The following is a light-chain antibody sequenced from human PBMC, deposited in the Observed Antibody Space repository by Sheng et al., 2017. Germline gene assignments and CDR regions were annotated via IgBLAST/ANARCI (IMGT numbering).Light chain of an antibody. CDR2: EGS. Sequence: QSALTQPASVSGSPGQSITISCTGTSSDVGSYNLVSWYQQYSGKAPKLMIYEGSKRPSGVSNRFSGSKSDNTASLTISGLQAEDEAAYYCSSYARSSTPWVFGGGTKLTVL. V-gene: IGLV2-23*01. CDR1: SSDVGSYNL. CDR3: SSYARSSTPWV. J-gene: IGLJ3*02.